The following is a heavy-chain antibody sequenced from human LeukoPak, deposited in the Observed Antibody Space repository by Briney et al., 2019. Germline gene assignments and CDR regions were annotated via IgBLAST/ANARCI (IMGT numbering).Heavy chain of an antibody. CDR1: GGSISSGDYY. CDR2: IYYSGST. D-gene: IGHD4-11*01. Sequence: SQTLSLTCTVSGGSISSGDYYWSWIRQPPGKGLEWIGYIYYSGSTYYNPSLKSRVTISVDTSKNQFSLKLSSVTAADTAVYYCARDTVTTGWFDPWGQGTLVTVSS. CDR3: ARDTVTTGWFDP. J-gene: IGHJ5*02. V-gene: IGHV4-30-4*08.